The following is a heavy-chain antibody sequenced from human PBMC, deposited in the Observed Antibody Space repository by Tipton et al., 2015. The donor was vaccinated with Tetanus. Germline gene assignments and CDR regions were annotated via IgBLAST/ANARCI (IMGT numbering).Heavy chain of an antibody. CDR1: GMTLSYFA. Sequence: SLRLSCAASGMTLSYFAMSWVRQAPGKGLEWVSGISGSGDRIFYADSVKGRFTISRDNAKNTLYLQMNSLRAEDTAVYYCVRDSTITPRPPWFDPWGQGTLVTVSS. J-gene: IGHJ5*02. D-gene: IGHD6-6*01. V-gene: IGHV3-23*01. CDR3: VRDSTITPRPPWFDP. CDR2: ISGSGDRI.